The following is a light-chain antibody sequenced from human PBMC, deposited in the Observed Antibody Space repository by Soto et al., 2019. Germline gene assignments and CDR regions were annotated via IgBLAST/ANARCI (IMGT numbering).Light chain of an antibody. J-gene: IGKJ1*01. V-gene: IGKV3-20*01. CDR2: GTS. CDR1: QTVINNY. Sequence: ETVLTHSPGSLSFSLLYIATLSFSSSQTVINNYLAWYQQKPGQAPRLLIYGTSNRATGIPDRFSGSGSGTDFTLTISRLEPEDFVIYYCQKYGSSPWTFGQGTKVDIK. CDR3: QKYGSSPWT.